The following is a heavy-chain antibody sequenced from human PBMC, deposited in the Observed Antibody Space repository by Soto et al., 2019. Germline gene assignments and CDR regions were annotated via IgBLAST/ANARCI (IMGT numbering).Heavy chain of an antibody. J-gene: IGHJ5*02. CDR1: GFTFSRFT. V-gene: IGHV3-21*06. D-gene: IGHD6-6*01. CDR3: ARDAGGVSSSEGWFDP. Sequence: EVQLVESGGGRVKPGGSLRLSCAASGFTFSRFTMNWVRQAPGKGLEWVSAISSNSAYIYYANSVRGRFTISRDNAKISVYLQMNSLRAEDTAVYYCARDAGGVSSSEGWFDPWGQGTLVTVSS. CDR2: ISSNSAYI.